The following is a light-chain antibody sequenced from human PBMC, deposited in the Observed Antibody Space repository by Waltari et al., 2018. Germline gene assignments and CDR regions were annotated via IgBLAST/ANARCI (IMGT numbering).Light chain of an antibody. J-gene: IGLJ2*01. Sequence: QSVLTQPPSVSGAPGQRVTIPCTGSSSNVGARYDLHWYQQLPGTAPKLLIYSNTDRPSGVPDRFSGSSSGTSASLATTGLQAEDEADYYCQSYDSSQRCVVFGGGTKLTVL. CDR1: SSNVGARYD. CDR3: QSYDSSQRCVV. CDR2: SNT. V-gene: IGLV1-40*01.